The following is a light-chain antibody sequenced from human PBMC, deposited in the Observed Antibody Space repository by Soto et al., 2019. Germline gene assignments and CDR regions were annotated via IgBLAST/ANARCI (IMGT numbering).Light chain of an antibody. J-gene: IGLJ2*01. CDR3: XSYTSSSIYVV. V-gene: IGLV2-14*01. CDR1: SSDVGGYNY. CDR2: DVS. Sequence: QSALTQPASVSGSPGQSITISCTGTSSDVGGYNYVSWYQQHPGKAPKLMIYDVSNRPSGVSNRVSGSKSGNXATLTISGLQXEDEADYYCXSYTSSSIYVVFGGGTKLTVL.